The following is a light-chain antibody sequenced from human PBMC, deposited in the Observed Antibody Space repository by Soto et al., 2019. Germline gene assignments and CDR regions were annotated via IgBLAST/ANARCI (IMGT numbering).Light chain of an antibody. V-gene: IGKV3-11*01. CDR2: DAS. CDR1: PSVSNS. Sequence: ESVLTQSPATLSLSPGERATLSCRASPSVSNSLAWYQHKPGQAPRLLIYDASNRATGVPTRFSGSGSGTDFTLTISSLEPEDFAVYYCLQHNSYPLTFGGGTKVEIK. CDR3: LQHNSYPLT. J-gene: IGKJ4*01.